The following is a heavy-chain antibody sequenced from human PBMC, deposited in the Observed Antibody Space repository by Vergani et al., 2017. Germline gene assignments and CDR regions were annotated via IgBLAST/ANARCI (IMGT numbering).Heavy chain of an antibody. Sequence: EVQLVESGGGLVKRGGSLRLSCAASGFTFSSYSMNWVRQAPGKGLEWVSSISSSSSYIHYSDSLKGRFTISRDNAKSSLYLQMNSLRAEDTGVYYCAIDRYYLGSGSYPYFYYYGLDVWGQVTAVTVSS. J-gene: IGHJ6*02. V-gene: IGHV3-21*01. CDR2: ISSSSSYI. CDR3: AIDRYYLGSGSYPYFYYYGLDV. D-gene: IGHD3-10*01. CDR1: GFTFSSYS.